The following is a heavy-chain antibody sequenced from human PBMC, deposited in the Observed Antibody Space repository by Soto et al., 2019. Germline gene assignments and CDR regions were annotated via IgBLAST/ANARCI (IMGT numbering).Heavy chain of an antibody. D-gene: IGHD3-22*01. Sequence: GGPVEVSRKASGGPLSSYAFSWVRQAPGQGLEWMGGIIPIFGTADYAQKFQGRVTITADESTSTAYMELSSLRSEDTAVYYCARDNPRYDSSGYPYDYWGQGTLVTVSS. CDR2: IIPIFGTA. J-gene: IGHJ4*02. V-gene: IGHV1-69*13. CDR3: ARDNPRYDSSGYPYDY. CDR1: GGPLSSYA.